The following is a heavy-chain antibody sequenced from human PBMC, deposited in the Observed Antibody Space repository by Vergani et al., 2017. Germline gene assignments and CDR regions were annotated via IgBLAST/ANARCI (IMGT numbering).Heavy chain of an antibody. CDR1: GFTFSIYA. Sequence: EVQLLESGGGLVQPGGSLRLSCAASGFTFSIYAMSWVRQAPGKGLEWVSTIGGGGVSSYYADSVKGRFTISRDNSKNTLYLQMNSLRAEDTAVYYCAKSWWLIYYFDYWGQGTLVTVSS. CDR3: AKSWWLIYYFDY. V-gene: IGHV3-23*01. J-gene: IGHJ4*02. D-gene: IGHD3-3*01. CDR2: IGGGGVSS.